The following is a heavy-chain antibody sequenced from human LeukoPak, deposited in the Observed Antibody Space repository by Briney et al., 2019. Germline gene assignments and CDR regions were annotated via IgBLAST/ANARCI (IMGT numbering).Heavy chain of an antibody. D-gene: IGHD6-13*01. CDR2: ISANGGST. Sequence: PGGSLRLSCAASGFTFSGYPMHWVRQAPGKGLEYLSGISANGGSTYYANSVKGRFTISRDNSKNTLYLQMGSLRPEDMAVYYCARDGSNWDFDYWGQGTLATVSS. CDR1: GFTFSGYP. CDR3: ARDGSNWDFDY. V-gene: IGHV3-64*01. J-gene: IGHJ4*02.